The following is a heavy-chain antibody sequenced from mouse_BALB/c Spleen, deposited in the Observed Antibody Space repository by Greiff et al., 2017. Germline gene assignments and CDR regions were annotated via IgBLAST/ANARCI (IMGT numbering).Heavy chain of an antibody. CDR1: GFSLTGYG. CDR2: IWGDGST. CDR3: ARDGRIYYDYDGYAMDY. V-gene: IGHV2-6-7*01. J-gene: IGHJ4*01. D-gene: IGHD2-4*01. Sequence: VQGVESGPGLVAPSQSLSITCTVSGFSLTGYGVNWVRQPPGKGLEWLGMIWGDGSTDYNSALKSRLSISKDNSKSQVFLKMNSLQTDDTARYYCARDGRIYYDYDGYAMDYWGQGTSVTVSS.